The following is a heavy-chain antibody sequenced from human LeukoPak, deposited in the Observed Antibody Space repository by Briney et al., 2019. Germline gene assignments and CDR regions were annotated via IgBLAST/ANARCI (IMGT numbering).Heavy chain of an antibody. CDR3: ARVFHPGYCSSTSCYAVGGRIYFDY. CDR1: GFTFSSYG. CDR2: ISYDGSNK. D-gene: IGHD2-2*01. Sequence: GGSLRLSCAASGFTFSSYGMHWVRQAPGKGLEWVAVISYDGSNKYYADSVKGRFTISRDNSKNTLYLQMNSLRAEDTAVYYCARVFHPGYCSSTSCYAVGGRIYFDYWGQGTLVTVSS. J-gene: IGHJ4*02. V-gene: IGHV3-30*03.